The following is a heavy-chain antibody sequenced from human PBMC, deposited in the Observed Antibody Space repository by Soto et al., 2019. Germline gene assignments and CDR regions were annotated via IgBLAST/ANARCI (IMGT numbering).Heavy chain of an antibody. J-gene: IGHJ4*02. CDR3: ARDLRERRELCY. D-gene: IGHD3-16*01. Sequence: EVQLVESGGGLVKPGGSLRLSCAASGFTFSSYSMNWVRQAPGKGLEWVSSISSSSSYIYYADLVKGRFTISRDNAKNSLYLQMNSLRAEDTAVYYFARDLRERRELCYWGQGTLVTVSS. CDR2: ISSSSSYI. CDR1: GFTFSSYS. V-gene: IGHV3-21*01.